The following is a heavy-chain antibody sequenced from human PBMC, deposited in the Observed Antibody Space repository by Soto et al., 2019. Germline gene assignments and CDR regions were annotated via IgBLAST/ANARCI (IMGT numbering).Heavy chain of an antibody. Sequence: SETLSLTCTVSGCSITSYYWSWILQPPGKGLEWIGYIYYSGSTNYNPSLKSRVTISVDTSKNQFSLKLSSVTAADTAVYYCARALILTGYYIHDAFDIWGQGTMVT. CDR3: ARALILTGYYIHDAFDI. J-gene: IGHJ3*02. D-gene: IGHD3-9*01. V-gene: IGHV4-59*01. CDR2: IYYSGST. CDR1: GCSITSYY.